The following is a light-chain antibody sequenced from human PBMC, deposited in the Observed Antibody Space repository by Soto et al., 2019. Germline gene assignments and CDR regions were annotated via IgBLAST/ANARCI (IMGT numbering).Light chain of an antibody. J-gene: IGLJ1*01. CDR1: SSDVGAYNY. Sequence: QSVLTQPPSASWSVGQSVTISCTGTSSDVGAYNYVSWYQQHPGKAPKLMIYEVSKRPSGVPDRFSGSKSGYTASLTVSGLQAEDEADYYCSSHAGNNNYVFGTGTKVTVL. CDR2: EVS. V-gene: IGLV2-8*01. CDR3: SSHAGNNNYV.